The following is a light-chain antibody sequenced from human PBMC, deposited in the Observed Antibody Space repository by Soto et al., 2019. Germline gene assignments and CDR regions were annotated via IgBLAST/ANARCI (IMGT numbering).Light chain of an antibody. CDR3: QQYHSYPWT. CDR1: QSVNNW. CDR2: DAS. J-gene: IGKJ1*01. Sequence: DIQMTQSPSTLSASVGDRVTITCRASQSVNNWLAWYQQNPGKAPKLLIYDASSLGSGVPSRFSGSASGTEFTLTISSLQPDDFATYYCQQYHSYPWTCGQGTKVEI. V-gene: IGKV1-5*01.